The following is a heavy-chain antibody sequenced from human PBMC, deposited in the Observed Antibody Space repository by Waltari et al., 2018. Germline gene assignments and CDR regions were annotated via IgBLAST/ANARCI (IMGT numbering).Heavy chain of an antibody. CDR1: GDSMGSTDC. CDR2: VRGDGRT. Sequence: QLQLQESGPGLVRPSGTLSPICAVSGDSMGSTDCWSWVRQPPGKGLGWIGQVRGDGRTNYNPSFASRVIISLDTSTHHFALEVTSATAADTALYYCARDRGRGLYLDTWGQGILVTVAP. V-gene: IGHV4-4*02. CDR3: ARDRGRGLYLDT. J-gene: IGHJ4*02. D-gene: IGHD2-15*01.